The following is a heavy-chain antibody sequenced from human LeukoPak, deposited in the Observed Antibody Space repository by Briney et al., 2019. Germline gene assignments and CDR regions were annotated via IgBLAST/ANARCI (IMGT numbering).Heavy chain of an antibody. CDR3: ARDPLGGAVADNWFDP. CDR2: ISAYNGNT. D-gene: IGHD3-16*01. J-gene: IGHJ5*02. V-gene: IGHV1-18*04. Sequence: ASVKVSCKASGYTFTSYGISWVRQAPGQGLEWMGCISAYNGNTNYAQKLQGRVTMTTDTSTSTAYMELRSLRSDDTAVYYCARDPLGGAVADNWFDPWGQGTLVTVSS. CDR1: GYTFTSYG.